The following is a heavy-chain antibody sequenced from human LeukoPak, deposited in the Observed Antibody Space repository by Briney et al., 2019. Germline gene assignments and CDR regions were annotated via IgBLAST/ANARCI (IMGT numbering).Heavy chain of an antibody. CDR3: AKAYSSSWYGGMVFDY. V-gene: IGHV3-23*01. CDR1: GFTFSSYA. CDR2: ISGSGGST. J-gene: IGHJ4*02. D-gene: IGHD6-13*01. Sequence: AGGSLRLSCAASGFTFSSYAMSWVRQAPVKGLEWVSAISGSGGSTYYADSVKGRSTISRDNSKNTLYLQMNSLRAEDTAVYYCAKAYSSSWYGGMVFDYWGQGTLVTVSS.